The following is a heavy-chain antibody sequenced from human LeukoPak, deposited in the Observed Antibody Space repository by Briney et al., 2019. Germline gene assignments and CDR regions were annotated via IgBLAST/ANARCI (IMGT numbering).Heavy chain of an antibody. J-gene: IGHJ4*02. CDR2: IYPGDSDT. CDR3: ASLSYCGGDCYFGNFDY. CDR1: GYSFTSYW. V-gene: IGHV5-51*01. Sequence: PGGPLRLSCKGSGYSFTSYWIGWVRQMPGKGLEWMGIIYPGDSDTRYSPSFQGQVTISADKSISTAYLQWSSLKASDTAMYYCASLSYCGGDCYFGNFDYWGQGTLVTVSS. D-gene: IGHD2-21*02.